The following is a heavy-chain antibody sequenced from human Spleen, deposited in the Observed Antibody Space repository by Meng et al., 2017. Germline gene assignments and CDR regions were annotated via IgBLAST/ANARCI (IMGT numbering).Heavy chain of an antibody. CDR1: GYTFTAYY. CDR2: INLSSGGT. V-gene: IGHV1-2*06. J-gene: IGHJ4*02. CDR3: ARAYTSSGPFDY. Sequence: QVKLVQSGAEVKKPGASVKVSCKASGYTFTAYYMHWVRQAPGQGLEWMGRINLSSGGTDYAQKFPGRVTMTRYTSISTAYLELSSLRSDDTALFYCARAYTSSGPFDYWGQGTLVTVSS. D-gene: IGHD6-13*01.